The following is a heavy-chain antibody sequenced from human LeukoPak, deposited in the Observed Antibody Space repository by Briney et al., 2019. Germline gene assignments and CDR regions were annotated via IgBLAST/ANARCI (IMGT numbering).Heavy chain of an antibody. D-gene: IGHD3-22*01. V-gene: IGHV4-4*07. J-gene: IGHJ3*02. CDR1: GGSISSYY. CDR3: ARGGEHDSSGYDAFDI. CDR2: IYTSGST. Sequence: SETLSLTCTVSGGSISSYYWSWIRQPAGKGLEWIGRIYTSGSTNNNPSLKSRVTVSVDTSKNQFSLKLSSVTAADTAVYYCARGGEHDSSGYDAFDIWGQGTMVTVSS.